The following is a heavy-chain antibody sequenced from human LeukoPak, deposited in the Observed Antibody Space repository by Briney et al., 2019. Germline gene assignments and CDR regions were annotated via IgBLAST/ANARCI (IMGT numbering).Heavy chain of an antibody. CDR1: GFASTTYW. CDR2: INSDGSIT. D-gene: IGHD5-18*01. Sequence: GGSLRLSCAASGFASTTYWMHWVRQAPGKGLVWVSHINSDGSITSYADSVKGRFTISRDNAKNTLYLQMNSLRAEDTAVYYCARDAVDTANAVWGQGTTVTVSS. CDR3: ARDAVDTANAV. V-gene: IGHV3-74*01. J-gene: IGHJ6*02.